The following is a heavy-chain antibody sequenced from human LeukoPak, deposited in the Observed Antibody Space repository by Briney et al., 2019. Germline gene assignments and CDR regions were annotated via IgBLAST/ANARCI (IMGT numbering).Heavy chain of an antibody. CDR1: AFSLSAYN. Sequence: GGSLRLSCAASAFSLSAYNMNWVRQAPGKGLEWVSSISYTGTYIYYADSVKGRFTISRDNSNNMVFLQMDRLRAEDTAVYYCARLWGGNGYSGGSLNLWGQGTLVTVSS. CDR3: ARLWGGNGYSGGSLNL. V-gene: IGHV3-21*01. J-gene: IGHJ5*02. D-gene: IGHD3-16*01. CDR2: ISYTGTYI.